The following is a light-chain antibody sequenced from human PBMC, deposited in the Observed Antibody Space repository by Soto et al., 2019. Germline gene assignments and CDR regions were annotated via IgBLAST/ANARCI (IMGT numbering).Light chain of an antibody. V-gene: IGKV2-28*01. CDR2: LGS. Sequence: DIVMTQSPLSLTVTPGESASISCWSSQSLLHTNGYNYFDWYLQKPGQSPQLLIYLGSNRASGVPDRFSGRGSGTDFTLRISRVEADDVGVHYCMQALQTPRTFGQGTKLEIK. CDR3: MQALQTPRT. CDR1: QSLLHTNGYNY. J-gene: IGKJ2*01.